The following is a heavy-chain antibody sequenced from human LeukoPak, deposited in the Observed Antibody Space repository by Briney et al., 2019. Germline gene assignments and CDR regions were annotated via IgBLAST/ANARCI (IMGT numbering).Heavy chain of an antibody. J-gene: IGHJ3*02. Sequence: SETLSLTRTVAGGSISSSYWSSIRQPPGEGLGWIGYIFYNGSTTYNPSLKSRVPISVDTSKTQFSLKLTSLTATTPVWFYGARAWAGLQYGAFDIWGQGTMVTVSS. CDR1: GGSISSSY. V-gene: IGHV4-59*01. CDR2: IFYNGST. CDR3: ARAWAGLQYGAFDI. D-gene: IGHD4-11*01.